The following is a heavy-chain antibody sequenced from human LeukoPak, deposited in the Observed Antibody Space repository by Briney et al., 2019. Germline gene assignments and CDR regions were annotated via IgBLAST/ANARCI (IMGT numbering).Heavy chain of an antibody. CDR3: ATEYSDNSGYCFH. CDR1: GFTFSSYA. D-gene: IGHD3-22*01. Sequence: GGSLRLSCAASGFTFSSYAMSWVRQAPGKGLEWVSSISNGGGFKSYADSLEGRFAISRENAKNSLYLQMNSLRAEDTAVYYCATEYSDNSGYCFHWGQGTLVTVSS. CDR2: ISNGGGFK. V-gene: IGHV3-21*01. J-gene: IGHJ4*02.